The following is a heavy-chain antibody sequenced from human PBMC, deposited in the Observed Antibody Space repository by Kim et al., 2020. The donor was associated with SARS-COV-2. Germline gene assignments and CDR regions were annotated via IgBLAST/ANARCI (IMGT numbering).Heavy chain of an antibody. CDR3: ARADSSGWPRTSYYFDY. CDR2: INPNSGGT. CDR1: GYTFTGYY. Sequence: ASVKVSCKASGYTFTGYYMHWVRQAPGQGLEWMGWINPNSGGTNYTQKFQGRVTMTRDTSISTAYMELSRLRSDDTAVYYCARADSSGWPRTSYYFDYWGQGTLVTVSS. D-gene: IGHD6-19*01. J-gene: IGHJ4*02. V-gene: IGHV1-2*02.